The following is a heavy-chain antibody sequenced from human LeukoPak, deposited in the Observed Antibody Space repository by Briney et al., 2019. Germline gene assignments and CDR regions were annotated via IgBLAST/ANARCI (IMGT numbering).Heavy chain of an antibody. D-gene: IGHD3-9*01. CDR1: GGSFCGYY. Sequence: PSETLSLTCAVYGGSFCGYYWSWIRQPPGKGLEWVGETNHSGSTNYNPSLKSRVTISIDTSKNQFSLKVSSVTAADTAVYYCARGDWGSYYYYYYLDVWGTGTTVTVSS. J-gene: IGHJ6*03. V-gene: IGHV4-34*01. CDR3: ARGDWGSYYYYYYLDV. CDR2: TNHSGST.